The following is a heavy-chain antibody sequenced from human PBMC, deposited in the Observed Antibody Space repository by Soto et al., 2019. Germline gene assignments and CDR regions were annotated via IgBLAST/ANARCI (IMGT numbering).Heavy chain of an antibody. CDR3: ASQRITMLVGAPFDY. J-gene: IGHJ4*02. CDR2: ISGSGGST. V-gene: IGHV3-23*01. D-gene: IGHD3-22*01. CDR1: GFTFSSYA. Sequence: PGGSLRLSCAASGFTFSSYAMSWVRQAPGKGLEWVSAISGSGGSTYYADTVKGRFTISRDNSKNTLYLQMNSLRAEDTAGYYCASQRITMLVGAPFDYWGQGTMVTVYS.